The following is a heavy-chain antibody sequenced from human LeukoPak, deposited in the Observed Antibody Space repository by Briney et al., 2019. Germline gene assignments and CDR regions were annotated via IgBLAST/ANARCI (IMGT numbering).Heavy chain of an antibody. V-gene: IGHV4-34*01. D-gene: IGHD6-19*01. J-gene: IGHJ5*02. CDR3: ARSQARLGWFDP. CDR2: INHSGST. Sequence: PSETLSLTCTVSGGSISSYYWSWIRQPPGKGLEWIGEINHSGSTNYNPSLKSRVTISVDTSKNQFSLKLSSVTAADAAVYYCARSQARLGWFDPWGQGALVTVSS. CDR1: GGSISSYY.